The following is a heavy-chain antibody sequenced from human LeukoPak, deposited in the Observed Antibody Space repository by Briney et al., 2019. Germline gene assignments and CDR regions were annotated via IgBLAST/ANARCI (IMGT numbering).Heavy chain of an antibody. CDR3: AKQFVDI. CDR2: LSESGDVT. V-gene: IGHV3-23*01. Sequence: GGSLRLSCAASGFAFSNYAMNWVRQAPGKGLEWVSSLSESGDVTSYADSVKGRFTISRDNSRNILHLQMSSLRAEDTAIYYCAKQFVDIWGQGTLDIVSS. D-gene: IGHD5-24*01. J-gene: IGHJ5*02. CDR1: GFAFSNYA.